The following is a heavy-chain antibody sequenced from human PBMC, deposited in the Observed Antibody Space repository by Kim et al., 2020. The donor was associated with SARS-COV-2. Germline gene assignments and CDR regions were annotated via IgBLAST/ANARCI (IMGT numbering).Heavy chain of an antibody. Sequence: SVKVSCKASGFTFTSSAVQWVRQARGQRLEWIGWIVVGSGNTNYAQKFQERVTITRDMSTSTAYMELSSLRSEDTAVYYCAADSICGGDCFQNSYWYFDLWGRGTLVTVSS. CDR2: IVVGSGNT. V-gene: IGHV1-58*01. D-gene: IGHD2-21*02. CDR1: GFTFTSSA. J-gene: IGHJ2*01. CDR3: AADSICGGDCFQNSYWYFDL.